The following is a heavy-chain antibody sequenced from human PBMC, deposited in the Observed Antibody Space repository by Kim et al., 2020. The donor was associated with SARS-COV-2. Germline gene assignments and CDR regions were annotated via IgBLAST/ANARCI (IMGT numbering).Heavy chain of an antibody. V-gene: IGHV1-24*01. D-gene: IGHD3-22*01. J-gene: IGHJ3*02. Sequence: KFQGRVTMTEDTSTDTAYMKLSSLRSEDTAVYYCATLYYYDSSGPGAFDIWGQGTMVTVSS. CDR3: ATLYYYDSSGPGAFDI.